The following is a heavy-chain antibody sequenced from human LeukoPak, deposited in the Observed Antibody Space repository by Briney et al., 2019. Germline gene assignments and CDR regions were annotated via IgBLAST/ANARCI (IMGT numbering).Heavy chain of an antibody. CDR3: ARGYSSSWYGSMGFYYYGMDV. V-gene: IGHV1-69*04. CDR2: IIPFLGIA. Sequence: ASVKVSCKASGGTFSSYAISWVRQAPGQGLEWMGRIIPFLGIANYAQKFQGRVTITADKSTSTAYMELSSLRSEDTAVYYCARGYSSSWYGSMGFYYYGMDVWGQGTTVTVSS. CDR1: GGTFSSYA. D-gene: IGHD6-13*01. J-gene: IGHJ6*02.